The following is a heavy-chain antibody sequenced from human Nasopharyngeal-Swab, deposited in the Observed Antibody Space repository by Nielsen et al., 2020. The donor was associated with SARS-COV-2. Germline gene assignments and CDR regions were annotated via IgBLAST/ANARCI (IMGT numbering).Heavy chain of an antibody. CDR3: ASLSGSSSAYYYMDV. Sequence: SLKISCAASGFTFDDYAMHWVRQAPGKGLEWVSGISWNSGSIGYADSVKGRFTISRDNAKNSLYLQMNSLRAEDTALYYCASLSGSSSAYYYMDVWGKGTTVTVSS. D-gene: IGHD6-6*01. J-gene: IGHJ6*03. CDR1: GFTFDDYA. V-gene: IGHV3-9*01. CDR2: ISWNSGSI.